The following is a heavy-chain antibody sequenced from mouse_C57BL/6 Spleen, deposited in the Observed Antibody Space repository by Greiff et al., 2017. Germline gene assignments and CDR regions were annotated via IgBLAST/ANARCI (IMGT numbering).Heavy chain of an antibody. CDR3: ARDYGSSLYYFDY. J-gene: IGHJ2*01. D-gene: IGHD1-1*01. CDR2: IHPNSGST. CDR1: GYTFTSYW. V-gene: IGHV1-64*01. Sequence: QVQLKESGAELVKPGASVKLSCKASGYTFTSYWMHWVKQRPGKGLEWIGMIHPNSGSTNDNEKFKSKATLTVDKSSSTAYMQLSSLTSEDSAVYYGARDYGSSLYYFDYWGQGTTLTVSS.